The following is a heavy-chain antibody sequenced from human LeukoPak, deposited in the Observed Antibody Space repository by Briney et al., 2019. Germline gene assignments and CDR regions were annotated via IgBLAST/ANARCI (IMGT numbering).Heavy chain of an antibody. CDR1: GFTFSSYA. CDR2: ISGSGENS. V-gene: IGHV3-23*01. D-gene: IGHD1-26*01. J-gene: IGHJ4*02. CDR3: AKDEWELRGFFDY. Sequence: PGGFLRLSCAASGFTFSSYAMSWVRQAPGKGLEWVSGISGSGENSYYADSVKGRFTISRDNSKNTLYLQMNSLRAEDTAVYYCAKDEWELRGFFDYWGQGTLVPVSS.